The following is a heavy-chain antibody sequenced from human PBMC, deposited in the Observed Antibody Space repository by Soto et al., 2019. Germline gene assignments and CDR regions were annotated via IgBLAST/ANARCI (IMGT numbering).Heavy chain of an antibody. CDR1: GFTFSSYA. CDR3: AKRLYDILTGCAIDY. CDR2: ISGSGGST. J-gene: IGHJ4*02. V-gene: IGHV3-23*01. D-gene: IGHD3-9*01. Sequence: EVQLLESGGGLVQPGGSLRLSCAASGFTFSSYAMSWVRQAPGKGLEWVSAISGSGGSTYYADSVKGRFTISRDNSKNPLYLQMNSLRAEDTAVYYCAKRLYDILTGCAIDYWGQGTLVTVSS.